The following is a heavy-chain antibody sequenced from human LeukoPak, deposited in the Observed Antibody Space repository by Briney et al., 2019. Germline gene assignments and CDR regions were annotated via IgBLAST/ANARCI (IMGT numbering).Heavy chain of an antibody. CDR1: GFTVSSNY. D-gene: IGHD5-18*01. CDR3: ARDLTGNSYAKSRAFDI. V-gene: IGHV3-66*01. J-gene: IGHJ3*02. CDR2: IYSGGST. Sequence: GGSLRLSCAASGFTVSSNYMGWVRQAPGKGLEWVSVIYSGGSTYYADSVKGRFTISRDNSKNTLYLQMNSLRAEDTAVYYCARDLTGNSYAKSRAFDIWGQGTMVTVSS.